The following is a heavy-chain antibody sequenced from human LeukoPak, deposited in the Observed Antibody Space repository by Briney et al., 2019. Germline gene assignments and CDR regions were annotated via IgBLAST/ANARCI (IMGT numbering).Heavy chain of an antibody. Sequence: PGGSLRLSCAASGCTFSSYAMHWVRQAPGKGLEYVSAISSNGGSTYYANSVKGRFTISRDNSKNTLYLQMGSLRAEDTAVYYCARVQWAYYDSSGYSHWGQGTLVTVSS. V-gene: IGHV3-64*01. CDR1: GCTFSSYA. D-gene: IGHD3-22*01. J-gene: IGHJ4*02. CDR3: ARVQWAYYDSSGYSH. CDR2: ISSNGGST.